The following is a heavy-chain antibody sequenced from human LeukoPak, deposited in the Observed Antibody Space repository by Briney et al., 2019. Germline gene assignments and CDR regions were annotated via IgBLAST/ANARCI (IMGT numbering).Heavy chain of an antibody. CDR1: GGSISSSSSY. Sequence: PSETLSLTCTVSGGSISSSSSYWGGIRQPPGKGLELIASSYYSGSTYYKPYLKSRVTISVDTSKNQFSLRLRSVTAADTAVYYCESQVGERPYCYYGMDVWGQGITVTVSS. CDR2: SYYSGST. J-gene: IGHJ6*02. V-gene: IGHV4-39*01. D-gene: IGHD3-16*01. CDR3: ESQVGERPYCYYGMDV.